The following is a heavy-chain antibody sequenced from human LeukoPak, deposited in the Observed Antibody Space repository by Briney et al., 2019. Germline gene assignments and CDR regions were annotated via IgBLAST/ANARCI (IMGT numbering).Heavy chain of an antibody. Sequence: GASVKVSCKASGYTFTGYYMHWVRQAPGQGLEWMGWINPNSGGTNYAQKFQGRVTMTRDTSISTAYMELSRLRSDDTAVYYCARDRGGSSGSRAYNWFDPWGQGTLVTVSS. D-gene: IGHD6-19*01. CDR3: ARDRGGSSGSRAYNWFDP. CDR2: INPNSGGT. CDR1: GYTFTGYY. J-gene: IGHJ5*02. V-gene: IGHV1-2*02.